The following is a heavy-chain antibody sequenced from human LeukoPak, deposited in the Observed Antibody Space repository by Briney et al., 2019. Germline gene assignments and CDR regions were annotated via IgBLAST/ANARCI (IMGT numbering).Heavy chain of an antibody. Sequence: GESLKISCKGSGYRFTSYWISWVRQMPGKGLEWMGRIDPSDSYTDYSPSFQGHVTISADKSISTAYLQWSSLKASDTAMYYCARQNIGGTSASDYWGQGTLVTVSS. CDR1: GYRFTSYW. D-gene: IGHD1-26*01. CDR3: ARQNIGGTSASDY. CDR2: IDPSDSYT. J-gene: IGHJ4*02. V-gene: IGHV5-10-1*01.